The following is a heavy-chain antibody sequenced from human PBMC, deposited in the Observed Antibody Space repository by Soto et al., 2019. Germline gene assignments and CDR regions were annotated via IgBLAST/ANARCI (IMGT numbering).Heavy chain of an antibody. D-gene: IGHD4-17*01. CDR2: IYSGGST. CDR1: GFTVSSNY. Sequence: EVQLVESGGGLVQPGGSLRLSCAASGFTVSSNYMSWVRQAPGKGLEWVSVIYSGGSTYYADSVKGRFTISRDNSXTTLYLQMNSLRAEDTAVYYCAGESVTTRPYYGMDVWGQGTTVTVSS. CDR3: AGESVTTRPYYGMDV. J-gene: IGHJ6*02. V-gene: IGHV3-66*01.